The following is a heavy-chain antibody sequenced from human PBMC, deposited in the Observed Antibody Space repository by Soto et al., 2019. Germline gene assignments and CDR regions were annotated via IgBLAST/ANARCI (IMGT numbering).Heavy chain of an antibody. J-gene: IGHJ6*02. CDR3: AKDSADDTDDMYYYYYYGMDV. V-gene: IGHV3-30*18. CDR2: ISYDGSNK. CDR1: GFTFSSYG. Sequence: GGSLRLSCAASGFTFSSYGMHWVRQAPGKGLEWVAVISYDGSNKYYADSVKGRFTISRDNSKNTLYLQMNSLRAEDTAVYYCAKDSADDTDDMYYYYYYGMDVWGQGTTVTVSS. D-gene: IGHD3-9*01.